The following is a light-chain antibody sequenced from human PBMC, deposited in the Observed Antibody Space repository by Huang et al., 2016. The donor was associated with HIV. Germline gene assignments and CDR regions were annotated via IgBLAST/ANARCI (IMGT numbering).Light chain of an antibody. J-gene: IGKJ4*01. CDR3: QQYYTFPRT. CDR2: GAS. CDR1: LGISKY. V-gene: IGKV1-8*01. Sequence: AIQITQSPSSLSASTGDRVTITCRASLGISKYLAWYQQQPGKAPQLLIYGASALQSGVPSRFSGSGSGADFTLTISCLQSEDFASYFCQQYYTFPRTFGGGTRVEIK.